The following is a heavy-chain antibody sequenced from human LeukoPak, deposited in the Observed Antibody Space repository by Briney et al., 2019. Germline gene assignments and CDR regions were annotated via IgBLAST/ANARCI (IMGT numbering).Heavy chain of an antibody. CDR2: IKQDGSEK. J-gene: IGHJ6*02. V-gene: IGHV3-7*01. Sequence: PGGSLRLSCAASGFTFSSYWMSWVRQALGKGLEWVANIKQDGSEKYYVDSVKGRFTISRDNAKNSLYLQMNSLRAEDTAVYYCAREQVVVAPDYYYYYGMDAWGQGTTVTVSS. D-gene: IGHD2-15*01. CDR1: GFTFSSYW. CDR3: AREQVVVAPDYYYYYGMDA.